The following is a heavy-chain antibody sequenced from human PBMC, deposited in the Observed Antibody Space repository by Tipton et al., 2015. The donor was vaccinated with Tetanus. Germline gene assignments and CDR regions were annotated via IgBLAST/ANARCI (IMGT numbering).Heavy chain of an antibody. V-gene: IGHV4-61*01. J-gene: IGHJ6*02. CDR1: GGSVSSGSYY. CDR3: ARLVSIGNYYYGMDV. CDR2: IYYSGST. D-gene: IGHD3-9*01. Sequence: TLSLTCTVSGGSVSSGSYYWSWIRQPPGKGLEWIGYIYYSGSTNYNPSLKSRVTISVDTSKNQFSLKLSSVTAADTAVYYCARLVSIGNYYYGMDVWGQGTTVTVSS.